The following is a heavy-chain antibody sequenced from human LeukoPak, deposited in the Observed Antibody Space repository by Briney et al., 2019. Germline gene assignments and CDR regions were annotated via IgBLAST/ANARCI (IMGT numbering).Heavy chain of an antibody. V-gene: IGHV4-4*07. CDR1: GGSISSYY. CDR3: ARDPGLVAARPGYYYYYMDV. Sequence: SETLSLTCTVSGGSISSYYWSWIRQPAGKGLEWIGRIYTSGSTNYNPSLKSRVTMSVDTSKNQFSLKLSSVTAADTAVYYYARDPGLVAARPGYYYYYMDVWGKGTTVTVSS. CDR2: IYTSGST. D-gene: IGHD6-6*01. J-gene: IGHJ6*03.